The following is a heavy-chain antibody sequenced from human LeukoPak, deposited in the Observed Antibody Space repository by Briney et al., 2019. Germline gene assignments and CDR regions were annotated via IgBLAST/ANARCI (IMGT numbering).Heavy chain of an antibody. CDR2: ISSSGSTI. CDR1: GFTFSSYE. J-gene: IGHJ4*02. Sequence: SGGSLRLSCAASGFTFSSYEMNWVRQAPGKGLEWVSYISSSGSTIYYADSVKGRFTISRDNAKNSLYLQMNSLRAEDTAVYYCARGLRGYSGYDVSGKFDYWGQGTLVTVSS. V-gene: IGHV3-48*03. D-gene: IGHD5-12*01. CDR3: ARGLRGYSGYDVSGKFDY.